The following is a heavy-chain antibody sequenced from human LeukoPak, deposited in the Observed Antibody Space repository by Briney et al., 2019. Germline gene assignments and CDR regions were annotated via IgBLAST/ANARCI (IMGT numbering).Heavy chain of an antibody. CDR2: INPSGGST. D-gene: IGHD3-10*01. J-gene: IGHJ5*02. CDR1: GYTFTSYY. V-gene: IGHV1-46*01. Sequence: ASVKVSCKASGYTFTSYYMHWVRQAPGQGLEWMGIINPSGGSTSYAQKFQGRVTMTRDMSTSTVYMELSSLRSEDTAVYYCASGYGSGRGFDPWGQGTLVTVSS. CDR3: ASGYGSGRGFDP.